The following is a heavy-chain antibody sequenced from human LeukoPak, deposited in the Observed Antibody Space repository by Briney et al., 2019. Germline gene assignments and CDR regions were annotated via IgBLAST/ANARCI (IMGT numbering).Heavy chain of an antibody. CDR3: ARDRVPAAMNYYFDY. Sequence: GGSLRLSCAASGFTFSSNSMNWVRQAPGKGLEWVSSITSTGGYIYYADSVKGRFTISRDNAKNSLYLQMNSLRAEDTAVYYCARDRVPAAMNYYFDYWGQGTLVTVSS. CDR2: ITSTGGYI. V-gene: IGHV3-21*01. D-gene: IGHD2-2*01. J-gene: IGHJ4*02. CDR1: GFTFSSNS.